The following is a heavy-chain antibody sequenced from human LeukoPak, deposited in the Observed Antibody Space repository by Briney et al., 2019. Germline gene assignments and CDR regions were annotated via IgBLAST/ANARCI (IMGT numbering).Heavy chain of an antibody. Sequence: PGGSLRLSCAGSGFTFSSYAMSWVRQPPGKGLEWIGEIYHSGSTNYNPSLKSRVTISVDKSKNQFSLKLSSVTAADTAVYYCARGGGSIFGVVHFYGMDVWGQGTTVTVSS. CDR1: GFTFSSYAM. D-gene: IGHD3-3*01. CDR2: IYHSGST. CDR3: ARGGGSIFGVVHFYGMDV. V-gene: IGHV4-4*02. J-gene: IGHJ6*02.